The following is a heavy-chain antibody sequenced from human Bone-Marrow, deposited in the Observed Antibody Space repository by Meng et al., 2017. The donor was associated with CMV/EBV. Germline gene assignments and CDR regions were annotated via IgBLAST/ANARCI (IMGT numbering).Heavy chain of an antibody. D-gene: IGHD4-23*01. CDR1: GYSFTSYW. V-gene: IGHV5-51*01. Sequence: GGSLKLSCKGSGYSFTSYWIGWVRQMPGKGLEWMAIIYPAESEIRYSPSFQGQVSVSADRSTSTAYLQWSSLKASDTAMYYCARHGGNSGAWGQGTTVTVSS. CDR3: ARHGGNSGA. J-gene: IGHJ6*02. CDR2: IYPAESEI.